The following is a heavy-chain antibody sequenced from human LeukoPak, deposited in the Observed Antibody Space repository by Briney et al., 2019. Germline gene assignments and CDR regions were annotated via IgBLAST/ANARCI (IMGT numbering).Heavy chain of an antibody. CDR2: IIPIFGTA. Sequence: SVKVSCKASGYTFTSYGISWVRQAPGQGLEWMGGIIPIFGTANYAQKFQGRVTITADKSTSTAYMELSSLRSEDTAVYYCASGEYYDISTGYSYLDYWGQGTLVTVSS. D-gene: IGHD3-9*01. V-gene: IGHV1-69*06. J-gene: IGHJ4*02. CDR1: GYTFTSYG. CDR3: ASGEYYDISTGYSYLDY.